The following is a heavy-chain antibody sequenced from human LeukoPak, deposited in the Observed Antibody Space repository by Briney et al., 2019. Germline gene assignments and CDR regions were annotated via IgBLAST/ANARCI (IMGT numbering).Heavy chain of an antibody. CDR3: TTRLQWEWPQGVEDAEYFQH. D-gene: IGHD1-26*01. V-gene: IGHV3-15*01. J-gene: IGHJ1*01. Sequence: GGSLRLSCAASGFTFSNAWMSWVRQPPGKGLEWVGRIKSKTDGGTTDYAASVKGRFTISRDDSKNTLYLQMNSLKPEDTAVYYCTTRLQWEWPQGVEDAEYFQHWGQGTLVTVSS. CDR2: IKSKTDGGTT. CDR1: GFTFSNAW.